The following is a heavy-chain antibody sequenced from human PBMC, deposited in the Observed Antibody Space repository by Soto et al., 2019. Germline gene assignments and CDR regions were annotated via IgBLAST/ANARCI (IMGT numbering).Heavy chain of an antibody. CDR2: IIPIFGTA. Sequence: QVPLVQSGAEVKKPGSSVKVSCKASGGTFSSYAISWVRQAPGQGLEWMGGIIPIFGTANYAQKFQGRVTITADESASTAYMELSSLRSEDAAVYYCARCRDGYNLFYFDYWGQGTLVTVSS. CDR1: GGTFSSYA. J-gene: IGHJ4*02. D-gene: IGHD5-12*01. V-gene: IGHV1-69*12. CDR3: ARCRDGYNLFYFDY.